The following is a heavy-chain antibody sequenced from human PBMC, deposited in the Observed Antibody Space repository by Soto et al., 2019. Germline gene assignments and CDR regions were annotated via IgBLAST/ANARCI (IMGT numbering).Heavy chain of an antibody. CDR3: ARDQTTGDWFDA. J-gene: IGHJ5*02. CDR1: GFDFNNYW. Sequence: EVQLVESGGGLVQPGGSLRLSCGASGFDFNNYWMHWVRQDPGKGLVWVSRINGDGSDTQYADSVKGRFTISRDNAKNTVYLQMNSLRAEDTAVYYCARDQTTGDWFDAWGQGTLVTVSS. D-gene: IGHD4-17*01. CDR2: INGDGSDT. V-gene: IGHV3-74*03.